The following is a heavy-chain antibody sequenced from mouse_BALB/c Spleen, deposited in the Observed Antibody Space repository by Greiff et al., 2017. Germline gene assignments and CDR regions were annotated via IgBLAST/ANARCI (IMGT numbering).Heavy chain of an antibody. CDR2: IRSKSNNYAT. Sequence: EVQLVETGGGLVQPKGSLKLSCAASGFTFNTNAMNWVRQAPGKGLEWVARIRSKSNNYATYYADSVKDRFTISRDDSQSMLYLQMNNLKTEDTAMYYCVRDLTTASFAYWGQGTLVTVSA. D-gene: IGHD1-2*01. J-gene: IGHJ3*01. V-gene: IGHV10S3*01. CDR1: GFTFNTNA. CDR3: VRDLTTASFAY.